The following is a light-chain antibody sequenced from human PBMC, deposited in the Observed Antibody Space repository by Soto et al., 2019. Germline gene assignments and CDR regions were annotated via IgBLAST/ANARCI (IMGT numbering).Light chain of an antibody. CDR3: QSYDTSLSVVV. J-gene: IGLJ7*01. CDR1: SSNIGAGHD. Sequence: QSVLTQPPSVSGAPGQRVTISCTGSSSNIGAGHDVQWYQQVPGTAPKLLIYGNNNRPSGVPDRVSASKSGTSASLAITGLQPGDEADYYCQSYDTSLSVVVFGGGTQLTVL. V-gene: IGLV1-40*01. CDR2: GNN.